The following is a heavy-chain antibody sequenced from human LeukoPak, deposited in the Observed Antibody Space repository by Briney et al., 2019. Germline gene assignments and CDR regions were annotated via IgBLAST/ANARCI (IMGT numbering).Heavy chain of an antibody. D-gene: IGHD3-22*01. CDR3: ARGPSITMIVVVITTPLDY. CDR1: GFTFSSYA. Sequence: GGPLRLSCAASGFTFSSYAMHWVRQAPGKGLEWVAVISYDGSNKYYADSVKGRFTISRDNSKNTLYLQMNSLRAEDTAVYYCARGPSITMIVVVITTPLDYWGQGTLVTVSS. V-gene: IGHV3-30-3*01. J-gene: IGHJ4*02. CDR2: ISYDGSNK.